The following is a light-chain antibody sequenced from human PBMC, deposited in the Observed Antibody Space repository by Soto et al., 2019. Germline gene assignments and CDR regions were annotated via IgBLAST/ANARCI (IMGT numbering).Light chain of an antibody. CDR1: SSDVGGYNY. V-gene: IGLV2-11*01. CDR3: CSYAGSYTMV. Sequence: QFALTQPRSVSGSPGQSVTISCTGTSSDVGGYNYVSWYQQHPGKAPKLMIYDVSKRPSGVPDRFSGSKSGNTASLTISGLQAEDEADYHCCSYAGSYTMVFGGGTKLTVL. J-gene: IGLJ2*01. CDR2: DVS.